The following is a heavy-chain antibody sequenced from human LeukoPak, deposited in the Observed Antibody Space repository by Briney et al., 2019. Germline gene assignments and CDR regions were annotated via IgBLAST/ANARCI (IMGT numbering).Heavy chain of an antibody. Sequence: GGSLRLSCAASGFTFSMYAMHWVRQAPGKGLEYVSGINDNGGRTHYGDSVKGRFSISRDNSKNTLHLQMSTLRAEDTALYYCVKDVGGSYAFDYWGQGILVTVAS. V-gene: IGHV3-64D*09. CDR2: INDNGGRT. J-gene: IGHJ4*02. CDR3: VKDVGGSYAFDY. D-gene: IGHD1-26*01. CDR1: GFTFSMYA.